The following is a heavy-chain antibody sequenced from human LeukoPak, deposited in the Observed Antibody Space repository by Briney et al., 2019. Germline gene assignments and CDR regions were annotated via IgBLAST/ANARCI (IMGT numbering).Heavy chain of an antibody. Sequence: SETLSLTCAVYGGSFSGYYWSWIRQPPGKGLEWIGEINHSGSTNYNPSLKSRVTISVDTSKNQFSLKLSSVTAADTAVYYCARTEAIPIYCSSTSCRNNWFDPWGQGTLVTVSS. CDR3: ARTEAIPIYCSSTSCRNNWFDP. CDR1: GGSFSGYY. CDR2: INHSGST. D-gene: IGHD2-2*01. J-gene: IGHJ5*02. V-gene: IGHV4-34*01.